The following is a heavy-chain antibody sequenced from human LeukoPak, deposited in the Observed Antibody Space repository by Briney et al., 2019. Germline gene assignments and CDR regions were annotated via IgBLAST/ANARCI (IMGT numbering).Heavy chain of an antibody. J-gene: IGHJ4*02. CDR2: IYYSGST. V-gene: IGHV4-39*07. Sequence: SETLSLTCTVSGGSISSSSYYWGWIRQPPGKGLEWIGSIYYSGSTYYNPSLKSRVTISVGTSKNQFSLKLSSVTAADTAVYYCARVVGATGAYYFDYWGQGTLVTVSS. CDR3: ARVVGATGAYYFDY. CDR1: GGSISSSSYY. D-gene: IGHD1-26*01.